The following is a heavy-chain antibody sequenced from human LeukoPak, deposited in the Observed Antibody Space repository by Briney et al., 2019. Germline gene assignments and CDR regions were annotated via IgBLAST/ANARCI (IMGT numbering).Heavy chain of an antibody. V-gene: IGHV3-21*01. J-gene: IGHJ5*02. Sequence: GGSLRLSCAASGFTFSSYSMNWVRQAPGKGLEWVSSISSSSSYIYYADSVKGRFTISRDSAKKSLYLQMNSLRAEDTAVYYCARTYYYDSSGYREDWFDPWGQGTLVTVSS. D-gene: IGHD3-22*01. CDR2: ISSSSSYI. CDR3: ARTYYYDSSGYREDWFDP. CDR1: GFTFSSYS.